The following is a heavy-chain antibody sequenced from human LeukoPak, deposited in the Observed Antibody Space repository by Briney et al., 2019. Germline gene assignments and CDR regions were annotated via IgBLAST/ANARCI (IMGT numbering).Heavy chain of an antibody. V-gene: IGHV6-1*01. D-gene: IGHD3-3*01. CDR1: GDSVSSNSAA. J-gene: IGHJ5*02. Sequence: SQTLSLTCAISGDSVSSNSAAWNWIRQSPSRGLEWLGRTYYRSKWYNDYAVSVKSRITINPDTSKSQLSLQLNSVTPEDTAVYYCAAEEGSDYDPRFDPWGQGTLVTVSS. CDR3: AAEEGSDYDPRFDP. CDR2: TYYRSKWYN.